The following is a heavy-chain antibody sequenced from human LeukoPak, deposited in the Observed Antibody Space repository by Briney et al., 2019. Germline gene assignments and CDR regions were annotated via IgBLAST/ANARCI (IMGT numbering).Heavy chain of an antibody. CDR1: GFTFSSYD. Sequence: GGSLRLSCAASGFTFSSYDMHWVRQATGKGLEWVSAIGVAANTFYSGSVEGRFTISRENAKNSLYLLMTSLRAEDTAVYYCARQNTPHGNFDYWGQGILVTVSS. D-gene: IGHD1-26*01. CDR2: IGVAANT. CDR3: ARQNTPHGNFDY. J-gene: IGHJ4*02. V-gene: IGHV3-13*01.